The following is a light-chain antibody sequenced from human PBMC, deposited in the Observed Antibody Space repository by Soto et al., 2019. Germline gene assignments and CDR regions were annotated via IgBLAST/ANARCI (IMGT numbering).Light chain of an antibody. Sequence: QSALTQPASVSGSPGQSITISCTGTSSDVGGYNYVSWYQQHPGKAPKLMIYDVSNRPSGVSNRFSGSRSGNTASLIISGLQTEDEVDYYCSSYTVSSTVIFGGGTKLTVL. J-gene: IGLJ2*01. CDR2: DVS. V-gene: IGLV2-14*01. CDR1: SSDVGGYNY. CDR3: SSYTVSSTVI.